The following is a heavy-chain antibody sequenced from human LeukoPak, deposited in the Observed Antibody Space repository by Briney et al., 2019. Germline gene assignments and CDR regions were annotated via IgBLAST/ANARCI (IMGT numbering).Heavy chain of an antibody. Sequence: PSETLSLTCTVSGGSISSYHWSWIRQPPGKGLEWIGYISYSGNTNYNPSLKSRVTISVDTSKNQFSLKLTSVTAADTAVYYCARDRIDYFYGMDVWGQGTTVTVSS. J-gene: IGHJ6*02. CDR1: GGSISSYH. CDR2: ISYSGNT. CDR3: ARDRIDYFYGMDV. V-gene: IGHV4-59*01.